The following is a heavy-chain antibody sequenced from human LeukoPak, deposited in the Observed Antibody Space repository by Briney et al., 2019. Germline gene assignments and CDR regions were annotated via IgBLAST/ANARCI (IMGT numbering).Heavy chain of an antibody. D-gene: IGHD7-27*01. CDR2: IYHSGST. Sequence: SETLSLTCAVSGGSISSSNWWSWVRQPPGKGLEWIGSIYHSGSTYYNPSLKSRVTISVDTSKNQFSLKLSSVTAADTAVYYCARDGGWGYGPETDAFDIWGQGTMVTVSS. J-gene: IGHJ3*02. CDR1: GGSISSSNW. V-gene: IGHV4-4*02. CDR3: ARDGGWGYGPETDAFDI.